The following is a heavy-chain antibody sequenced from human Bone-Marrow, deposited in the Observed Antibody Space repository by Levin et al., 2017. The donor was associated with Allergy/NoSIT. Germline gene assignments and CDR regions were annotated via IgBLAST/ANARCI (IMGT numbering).Heavy chain of an antibody. V-gene: IGHV1-69*01. D-gene: IGHD3-16*01. CDR2: IIPIFGTA. J-gene: IGHJ6*03. Sequence: KISCKASGGTFSSYAISWVRQAPGQGLEWMGGIIPIFGTANYAQKFQGRVTITADESTSTAYMELSSLRSEDTAVYYCARDGGLIRARGAGKPYGYYYYYMDVWGKGTTVTVSS. CDR1: GGTFSSYA. CDR3: ARDGGLIRARGAGKPYGYYYYYMDV.